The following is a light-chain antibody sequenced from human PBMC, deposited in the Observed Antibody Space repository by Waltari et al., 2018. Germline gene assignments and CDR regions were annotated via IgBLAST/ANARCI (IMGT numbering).Light chain of an antibody. CDR3: SSYTSSSTLV. Sequence: QSALTQPASVSGSPGQSIPISCPGTSSDVGGYTSVPWYQQHPGKAPKLMIYDVSNRPSGVSNRFSGSKSGNTASLTISGLQAEDEADYYCSSYTSSSTLVFGTGTKVTVL. CDR1: SSDVGGYTS. CDR2: DVS. V-gene: IGLV2-14*03. J-gene: IGLJ1*01.